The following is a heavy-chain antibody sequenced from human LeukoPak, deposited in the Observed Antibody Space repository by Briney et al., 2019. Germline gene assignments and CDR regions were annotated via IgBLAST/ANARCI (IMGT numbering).Heavy chain of an antibody. CDR1: GGSISSYY. CDR2: IHYSGRT. V-gene: IGHV4-59*01. J-gene: IGHJ4*02. D-gene: IGHD2-21*02. Sequence: SETLSLTCIVSGGSISSYYWSWIRQPPGKGLEWIGYIHYSGRTRYNPSLKSRVTMSVDTSKNHFSLKPNSVTAADTAVYYCASRAAYCGGDCFRFDSWGQGTLVTVSS. CDR3: ASRAAYCGGDCFRFDS.